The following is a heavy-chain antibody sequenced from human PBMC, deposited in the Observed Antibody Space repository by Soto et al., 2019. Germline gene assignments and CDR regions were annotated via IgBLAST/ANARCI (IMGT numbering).Heavy chain of an antibody. V-gene: IGHV3-21*01. CDR1: GITFRSYS. CDR2: ITSDSSDI. J-gene: IGHJ4*02. D-gene: IGHD2-15*01. CDR3: ATTYCSGGYCFSSEY. Sequence: LRLSCAASGITFRSYSMSWVRQAPGKGLEWVASITSDSSDIYYEDSVKGRFTISRDNGENSLYLQMTSLGAEDTGVYYCATTYCSGGYCFSSEYWGQGVLVTVSS.